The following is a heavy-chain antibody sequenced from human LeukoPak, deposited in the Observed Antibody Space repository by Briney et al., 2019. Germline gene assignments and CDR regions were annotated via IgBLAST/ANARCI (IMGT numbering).Heavy chain of an antibody. CDR3: AGDPPGTPVGFDV. J-gene: IGHJ3*01. Sequence: SVKVSCKASAGTFNRYAIRWVRQAPGQGLEWMGRITPLSATPSQSQWIQGRVTITADISTNTVYLDLSSLRSEDTALYFCAGDPPGTPVGFDVWGQGTMVTVSS. CDR2: ITPLSATP. V-gene: IGHV1-69*06. CDR1: AGTFNRYA. D-gene: IGHD3-10*01.